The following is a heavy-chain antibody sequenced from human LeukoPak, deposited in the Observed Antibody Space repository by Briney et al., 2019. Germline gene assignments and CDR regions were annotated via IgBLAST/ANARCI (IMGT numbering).Heavy chain of an antibody. CDR2: INWDGGRT. CDR3: ARDEGYISPTHFDY. Sequence: GGSLRLSCAASGFSFADYTMHWVRQAPGKGLEWVSLINWDGGRTYYADSVKGRFAISRDNAKNSLYLQMNSLRAEDTAVYYCARDEGYISPTHFDYWGQGTLVTVSS. D-gene: IGHD6-13*01. CDR1: GFSFADYT. J-gene: IGHJ4*02. V-gene: IGHV3-43*01.